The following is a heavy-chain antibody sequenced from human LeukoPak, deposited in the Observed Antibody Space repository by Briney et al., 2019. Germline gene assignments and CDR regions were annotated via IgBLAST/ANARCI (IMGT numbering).Heavy chain of an antibody. D-gene: IGHD3-10*01. CDR2: ISARGDST. CDR1: GFTFSDHA. J-gene: IGHJ4*02. CDR3: ARDSHGWRYDY. V-gene: IGHV3-23*01. Sequence: GGSLRLSCAASGFTFSDHAMIWVRQAPGKGLEWVSGISARGDSTYYADSVKGRFTISREWSRNTLYLQMNSLRVEDSAVYYCARDSHGWRYDYWGQGTLVTVCS.